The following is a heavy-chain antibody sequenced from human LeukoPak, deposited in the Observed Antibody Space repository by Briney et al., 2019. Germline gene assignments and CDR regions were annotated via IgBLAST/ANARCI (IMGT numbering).Heavy chain of an antibody. D-gene: IGHD6-13*01. J-gene: IGHJ4*02. CDR1: GFTFSRYG. CDR3: GKGSDDIAAALLSDY. CDR2: IRYDGSNK. Sequence: PGGSLRLSCAASGFTFSRYGMHWVRQAPGKGLEWVAFIRYDGSNKYYADSVKGRFTISRDNSKNTLYLQMNSLRAEDTAVYYCGKGSDDIAAALLSDYWGQGTLVTFSS. V-gene: IGHV3-30*02.